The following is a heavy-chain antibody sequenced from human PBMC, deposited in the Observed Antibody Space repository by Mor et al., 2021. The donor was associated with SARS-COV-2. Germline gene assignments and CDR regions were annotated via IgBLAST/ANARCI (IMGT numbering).Heavy chain of an antibody. Sequence: LEWIAYIHYSGSTYYNPSLKSRVSMSVDTSKNQFSLKLNSVTAADTAVYYCARGVIAAPVLGALDVW. V-gene: IGHV4-31*02. J-gene: IGHJ3*01. CDR2: IHYSGST. CDR3: ARGVIAAPVLGALDV. D-gene: IGHD6-6*01.